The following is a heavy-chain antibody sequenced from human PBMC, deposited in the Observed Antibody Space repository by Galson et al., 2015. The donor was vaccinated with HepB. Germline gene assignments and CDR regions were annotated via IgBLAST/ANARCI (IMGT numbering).Heavy chain of an antibody. V-gene: IGHV1-8*02. CDR2: MNPNSGNT. CDR3: ASTLRVVRHWVALWEQRNCFDY. CDR1: GYTVTSYD. D-gene: IGHD1/OR15-1a*01. J-gene: IGHJ4*02. Sequence: SVKVSCKASGYTVTSYDINWVRQATGQGLEWMAWMNPNSGNTGDAQKFQGKATMTRNTSISTAYMYLSSLRSEDTAVYYCASTLRVVRHWVALWEQRNCFDYWGQGTLVTVSS.